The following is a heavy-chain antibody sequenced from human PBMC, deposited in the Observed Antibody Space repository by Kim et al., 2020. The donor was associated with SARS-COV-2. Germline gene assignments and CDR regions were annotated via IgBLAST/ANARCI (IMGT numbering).Heavy chain of an antibody. CDR1: GGSFSGNY. J-gene: IGHJ4*02. D-gene: IGHD3-9*01. V-gene: IGHV4-34*01. CDR3: ARCPLVMPDY. Sequence: SETLSLTCAVYGGSFSGNYWSWIRHSPEKGRELIGEINHSGSTNYNPSLKSRVTISVDTAKQQIALKVTSVTAADTAVYYCARCPLVMPDYWGKGTLVTVSS. CDR2: INHSGST.